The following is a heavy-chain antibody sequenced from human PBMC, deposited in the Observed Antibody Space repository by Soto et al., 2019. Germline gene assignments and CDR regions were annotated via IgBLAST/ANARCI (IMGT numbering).Heavy chain of an antibody. D-gene: IGHD3-9*01. CDR3: ARASTRYDILTGYYNNWFDP. CDR2: INPSGGST. CDR1: GYTFTSYY. J-gene: IGHJ5*02. Sequence: ASVEVSCKASGYTFTSYYMHWVRQAPGQGLEWMGIINPSGGSTSYAQKFQGRVTMTRDTSTSTVYMELSSLRSEDTAVYYCARASTRYDILTGYYNNWFDPWGQGTLVTVSS. V-gene: IGHV1-46*01.